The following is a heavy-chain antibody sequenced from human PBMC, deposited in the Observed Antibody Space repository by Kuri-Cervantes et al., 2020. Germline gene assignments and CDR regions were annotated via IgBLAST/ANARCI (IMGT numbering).Heavy chain of an antibody. J-gene: IGHJ6*03. D-gene: IGHD2-8*02. CDR1: GYTFSNYG. Sequence: ASVKVSCKASGYTFSNYGISWVRQAPGQGLEWMGWISVYNGNTNHTQKFQGRVTLTTDTSTSTAYMELRSLRSGDTAVYYCARGGGLGYCTGGVCYTDYYYYMDVWGKGTTVTVSS. V-gene: IGHV1-18*01. CDR3: ARGGGLGYCTGGVCYTDYYYYMDV. CDR2: ISVYNGNT.